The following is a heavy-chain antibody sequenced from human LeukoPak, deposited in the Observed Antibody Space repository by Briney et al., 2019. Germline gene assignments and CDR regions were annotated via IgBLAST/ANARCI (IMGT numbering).Heavy chain of an antibody. CDR2: ISSSGST. CDR3: ARVASYGSGSYYWGNWFDP. J-gene: IGHJ5*02. D-gene: IGHD3-10*01. V-gene: IGHV4-61*02. Sequence: SETLSLTCTVAGDSISSGDYYWSWIRQPAGKGLEWIGRISSSGSTNYNPSLKSRVTISVDTSKNQFSLKLSSVTAADTAVYYCARVASYGSGSYYWGNWFDPWGQGTLVTVSS. CDR1: GDSISSGDYY.